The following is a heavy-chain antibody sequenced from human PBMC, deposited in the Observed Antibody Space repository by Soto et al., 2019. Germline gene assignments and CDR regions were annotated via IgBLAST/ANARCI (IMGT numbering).Heavy chain of an antibody. J-gene: IGHJ1*01. CDR3: ARGIVGAPNQYFQH. D-gene: IGHD1-26*01. Sequence: VSVKVSCKASGYTLTSYAMHWVRPAPGQRLEWMGWINAGNGNTKYSQKFQGRVTITRDTSASTAYMELSSLRSEDTAVYYCARGIVGAPNQYFQHWGQGTLVTVSS. V-gene: IGHV1-3*01. CDR1: GYTLTSYA. CDR2: INAGNGNT.